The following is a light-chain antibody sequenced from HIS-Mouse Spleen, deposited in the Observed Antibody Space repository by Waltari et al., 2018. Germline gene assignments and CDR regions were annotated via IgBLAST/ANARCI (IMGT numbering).Light chain of an antibody. J-gene: IGLJ3*02. CDR2: AGS. CDR3: CSYAGSSTWV. CDR1: SRDLGSYHL. V-gene: IGLV2-23*01. Sequence: QSALTQPASVSGSPGQSITISCTGTSRDLGSYHLFSWYQQHPGKAPKLMIYAGSKRPSGVSNRFSGSKSGNTASLTISGLQAEDEADYYCCSYAGSSTWVFGGGTKLTVL.